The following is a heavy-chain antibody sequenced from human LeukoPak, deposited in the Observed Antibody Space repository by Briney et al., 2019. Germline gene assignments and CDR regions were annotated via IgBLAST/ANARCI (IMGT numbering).Heavy chain of an antibody. J-gene: IGHJ4*02. CDR3: AKDKLAAGYFDY. CDR1: GFTFDDYA. V-gene: IGHV3-43*02. CDR2: ISGDGGST. Sequence: SGGSLRLSCAASGFTFDDYAMHWVRQAPGKGLEWVSLISGDGGSTYYADSVKGRFTISRDNSKDSLYLQMNSLRTEDTALYYCAKDKLAAGYFDYWGQGTLVTVSS.